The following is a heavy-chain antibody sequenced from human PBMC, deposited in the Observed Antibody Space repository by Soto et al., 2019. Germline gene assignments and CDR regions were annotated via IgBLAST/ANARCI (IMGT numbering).Heavy chain of an antibody. CDR3: ARGLVGSDAFDI. J-gene: IGHJ3*02. D-gene: IGHD2-15*01. Sequence: SETLSLTCTVSGGSISSSSYYWGWIRQPPGKGLGWIGSIYYSGSTYYNTSLKSRVTISVDTSKNQFSLKLSSVTAADTAVYYCARGLVGSDAFDIWGQGTMVT. V-gene: IGHV4-39*01. CDR2: IYYSGST. CDR1: GGSISSSSYY.